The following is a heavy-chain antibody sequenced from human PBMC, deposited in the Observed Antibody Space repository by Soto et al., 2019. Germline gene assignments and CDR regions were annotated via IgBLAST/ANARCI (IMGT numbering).Heavy chain of an antibody. J-gene: IGHJ4*02. D-gene: IGHD4-17*01. Sequence: QVQLVESGGGLVKPGGSLRLSCATSGFTFSDYYMSWIRQAPGKGLEWVSYIGTRGNTKYYADSVRGRFTISRDNAKNSLYLQMNSLRADDTAVYYCARDGTEYYGEYYDYWGQGIPVTVS. CDR3: ARDGTEYYGEYYDY. CDR2: IGTRGNTK. CDR1: GFTFSDYY. V-gene: IGHV3-11*01.